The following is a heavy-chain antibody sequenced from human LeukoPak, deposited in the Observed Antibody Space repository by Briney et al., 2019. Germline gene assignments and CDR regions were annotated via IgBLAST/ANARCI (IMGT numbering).Heavy chain of an antibody. V-gene: IGHV3-7*04. CDR3: TRGYSSSPNWFDP. CDR2: IKQDGTAK. D-gene: IGHD6-13*01. Sequence: GGSLRLSCAASGFTFSTHWMSCVSQAPGKGLEWVANIKQDGTAKYYVDSVKGRFTISRDNARSSLYLQMNSLRADDTAVYYCTRGYSSSPNWFDPWGQGILVTVSS. J-gene: IGHJ5*02. CDR1: GFTFSTHW.